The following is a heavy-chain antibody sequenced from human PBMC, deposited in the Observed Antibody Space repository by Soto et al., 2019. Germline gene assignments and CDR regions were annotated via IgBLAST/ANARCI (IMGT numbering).Heavy chain of an antibody. J-gene: IGHJ4*02. CDR3: AILAYCGGDCYSYYFDY. Sequence: QVQLVQSGAEVKKPGASVKVSCKASGYTFTSYDINWVRQATGQGLEWMGWMNPNSGNTGYAQKFQGRVTMTRNTSISTAYMELSSLRSEDTAVYYCAILAYCGGDCYSYYFDYWGQGTLVTVS. D-gene: IGHD2-21*02. CDR1: GYTFTSYD. V-gene: IGHV1-8*01. CDR2: MNPNSGNT.